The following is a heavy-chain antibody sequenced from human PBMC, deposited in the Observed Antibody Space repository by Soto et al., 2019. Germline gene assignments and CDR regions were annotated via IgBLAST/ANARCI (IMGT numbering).Heavy chain of an antibody. D-gene: IGHD6-13*01. CDR2: IWYDGSNK. CDR3: ARDLIDQQLAHLMDV. J-gene: IGHJ6*02. V-gene: IGHV3-33*01. Sequence: GESLKISCAASGFTFSSYGMHWVRQAPGKGLEWVAVIWYDGSNKYYADSVKGRFTISRDNSKNTLYLQMNSLRAEDTAIYYCARDLIDQQLAHLMDVWGQGTMVTVSS. CDR1: GFTFSSYG.